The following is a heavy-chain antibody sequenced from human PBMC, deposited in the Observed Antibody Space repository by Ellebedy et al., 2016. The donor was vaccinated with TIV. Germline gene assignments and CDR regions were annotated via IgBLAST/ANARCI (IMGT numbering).Heavy chain of an antibody. CDR3: ARSRFVFTGRVDNWFDS. CDR1: GGSISSYY. V-gene: IGHV4-4*07. CDR2: IYTSGTT. J-gene: IGHJ5*01. Sequence: SETLSLXXTVSGGSISSYYFNWIRQPAGKGLEWIGRIYTSGTTHHNPSLKSRVTMSVDTSKNQFSLRLNSVTAADTAEYYCARSRFVFTGRVDNWFDSWGQGTLVTVSS. D-gene: IGHD2-15*01.